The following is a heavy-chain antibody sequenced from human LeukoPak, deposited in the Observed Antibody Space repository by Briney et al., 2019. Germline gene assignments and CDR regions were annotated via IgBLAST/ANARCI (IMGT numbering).Heavy chain of an antibody. Sequence: TGGSLRLSCAASGFTVSSNHMSWVRQAPGKGLEWVANIKQDGSEKYYVDSVKGRFTISRDNAKNSLYLQMSSLRAEDTAVYYCASYGSGSYSGGFDYWGQGTLVTVSS. CDR2: IKQDGSEK. D-gene: IGHD3-10*01. CDR1: GFTVSSNH. V-gene: IGHV3-7*03. J-gene: IGHJ4*02. CDR3: ASYGSGSYSGGFDY.